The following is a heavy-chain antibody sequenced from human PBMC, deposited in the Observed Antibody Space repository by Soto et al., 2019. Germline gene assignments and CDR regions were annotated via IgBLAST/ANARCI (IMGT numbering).Heavy chain of an antibody. CDR3: AREFIAASFGYYGMDV. V-gene: IGHV1-69*01. CDR2: IIPMFGTA. D-gene: IGHD6-13*01. CDR1: GGAFITSS. Sequence: QVRLAQSGAEVKKTGSSVKVSCKASGGAFITSSISWVRQAPGQGLEWMGGIIPMFGTANYPQKFQGRVTITADESTSTAYMELSSLRSEDTAVYYCAREFIAASFGYYGMDVWGQGTTVTVSS. J-gene: IGHJ6*02.